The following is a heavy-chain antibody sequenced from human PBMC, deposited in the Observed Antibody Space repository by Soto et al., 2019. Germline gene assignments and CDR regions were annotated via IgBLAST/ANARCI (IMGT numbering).Heavy chain of an antibody. D-gene: IGHD1-26*01. CDR1: GFTFSSYG. V-gene: IGHV3-33*01. CDR3: ARDNSLGAIDY. CDR2: IWYDGSNK. Sequence: QVQLVESGGGVVQPGRSLRLSCAASGFTFSSYGMHWVRQAPGKGLEWVAVIWYDGSNKYYADSVKGRFTISRDNSKNTLYLQMNSLRAEDTAVYYCARDNSLGAIDYWCQGTLVTVSS. J-gene: IGHJ4*02.